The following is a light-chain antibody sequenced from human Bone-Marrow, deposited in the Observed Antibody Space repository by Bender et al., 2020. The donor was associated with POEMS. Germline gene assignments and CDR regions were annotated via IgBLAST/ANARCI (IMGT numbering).Light chain of an antibody. CDR3: CSYTTTSTWV. Sequence: QSALTQPASVSGSPGQSITISCTGTSSDVGSNLVSWYQQYPGKAPKLMIYEGSKRPSGVSNRFSGSKSDNTASLTISGLQAEDEADYYCCSYTTTSTWVFGGGTKLTVL. CDR1: SSDVGSNL. CDR2: EGS. J-gene: IGLJ3*02. V-gene: IGLV2-14*02.